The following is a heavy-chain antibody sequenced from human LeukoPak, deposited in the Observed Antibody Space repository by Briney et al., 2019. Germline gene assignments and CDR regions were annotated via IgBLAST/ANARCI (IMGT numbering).Heavy chain of an antibody. D-gene: IGHD3-3*01. V-gene: IGHV1-8*03. CDR1: GYTFTSYD. CDR2: MNPNSGNT. Sequence: ASVKVSCKASGYTFTSYDINWVRQATGQGLEWMGWMNPNSGNTGYAQKFQGRVTITRNTSISTAYMELSSLRSEDTAVYYCAREEKAKDFWSGYYTGRWFDPWGQGTLVTVSS. CDR3: AREEKAKDFWSGYYTGRWFDP. J-gene: IGHJ5*02.